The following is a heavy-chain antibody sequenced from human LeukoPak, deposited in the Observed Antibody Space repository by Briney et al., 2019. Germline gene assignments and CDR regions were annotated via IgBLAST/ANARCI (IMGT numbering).Heavy chain of an antibody. J-gene: IGHJ4*02. CDR2: IYSGGST. Sequence: GGSLRLSCAASGFTASSNYMSWVRQAPGKGLEWVSVIYSGGSTYYADSVKGRFTISRDNSKNTLYLQMNSLRAEDTAVYYCARDLVRQQLVNYFDYWGQGTLVTVSS. CDR3: ARDLVRQQLVNYFDY. V-gene: IGHV3-66*01. CDR1: GFTASSNY. D-gene: IGHD6-13*01.